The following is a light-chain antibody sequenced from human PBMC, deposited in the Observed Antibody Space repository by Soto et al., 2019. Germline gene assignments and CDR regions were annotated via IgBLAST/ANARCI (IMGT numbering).Light chain of an antibody. CDR3: QQCGSSPWT. CDR1: QSISSSY. Sequence: EIVMTQSPGTLSLSPGKRATLSCRASQSISSSYLAWYQQRPGQAPRLLIYGASSRATGIPDRFSGGGSGTDFTLTISRLEPEDFAVYYCQQCGSSPWTFGQGTKVDI. CDR2: GAS. V-gene: IGKV3-20*01. J-gene: IGKJ1*01.